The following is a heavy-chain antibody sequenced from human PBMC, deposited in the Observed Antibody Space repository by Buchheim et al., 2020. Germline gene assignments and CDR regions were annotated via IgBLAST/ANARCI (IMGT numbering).Heavy chain of an antibody. V-gene: IGHV3-53*01. Sequence: EVQLMESGGGLVKPGGSLRLSCAASGFTVSSNYMTWVRQAPGKGLEWVSVIYSGGSTYYADSVKGRFTISRDNSENTLALQLNSLRDEDTAVYYCARSPKYWYFDLWGRGTL. CDR2: IYSGGST. J-gene: IGHJ2*01. CDR3: ARSPKYWYFDL. CDR1: GFTVSSNY.